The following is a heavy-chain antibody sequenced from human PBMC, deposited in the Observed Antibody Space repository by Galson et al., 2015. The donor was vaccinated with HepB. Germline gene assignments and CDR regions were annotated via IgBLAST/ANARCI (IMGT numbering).Heavy chain of an antibody. CDR2: INTNTGNP. CDR1: GYTFTSYA. CDR3: ARSYPPPVAAAGNYYFDY. J-gene: IGHJ4*02. D-gene: IGHD6-13*01. Sequence: SVKVSCKASGYTFTSYAMNWVRQAPGQGLEWMGWINTNTGNPTYAQGFTGRFVFSLDTSVSTAYLQISSLKAEDTAVYYCARSYPPPVAAAGNYYFDYWGQGTLVTVSS. V-gene: IGHV7-4-1*02.